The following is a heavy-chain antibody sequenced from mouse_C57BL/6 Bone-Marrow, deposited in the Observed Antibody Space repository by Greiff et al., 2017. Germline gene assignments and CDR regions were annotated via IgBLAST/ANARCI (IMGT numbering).Heavy chain of an antibody. V-gene: IGHV14-4*01. Sequence: VQLKESGAELVRPGASVKLSCTASGFTITGDYMPWVKQRPEQGLEWIGWIDPENGDTEYDSKFQGKATITADTSSNTAYLQLSSLTSEDTAVYYCTTAISTGGAYYWGQGTTLTVSS. CDR1: GFTITGDY. CDR2: IDPENGDT. CDR3: TTAISTGGAYY. J-gene: IGHJ2*01. D-gene: IGHD1-1*01.